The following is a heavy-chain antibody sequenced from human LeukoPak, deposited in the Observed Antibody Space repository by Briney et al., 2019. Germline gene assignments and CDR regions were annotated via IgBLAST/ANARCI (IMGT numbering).Heavy chain of an antibody. CDR1: GGSISSGGHY. J-gene: IGHJ4*02. CDR3: CGKTSDYGDFDY. Sequence: SETLSLTCTVSGGSISSGGHYWSWIRQHPGKGLEWIGYIYYSGSTYYNPSLKSRVTISVDTSKNQFSLKLSSVTAADTAVYCCCGKTSDYGDFDYWGQGTLVTVSS. CDR2: IYYSGST. D-gene: IGHD4-17*01. V-gene: IGHV4-31*03.